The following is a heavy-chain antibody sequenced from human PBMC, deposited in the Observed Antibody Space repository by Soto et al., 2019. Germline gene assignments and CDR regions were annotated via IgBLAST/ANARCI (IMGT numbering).Heavy chain of an antibody. CDR3: VRRHVSATGIDWFDP. CDR1: GYTFTSYG. V-gene: IGHV1-3*01. CDR2: INAANGDT. J-gene: IGHJ5*02. Sequence: VSCKASGYTFTSYGIHWVRQAPGQRLEWMGWINAANGDTKYSPKFQGRVTITRDTSASTAYMELSSLRSEDTAVYYCVRRHVSATGIDWFDPWGQGTLVTVSS. D-gene: IGHD6-13*01.